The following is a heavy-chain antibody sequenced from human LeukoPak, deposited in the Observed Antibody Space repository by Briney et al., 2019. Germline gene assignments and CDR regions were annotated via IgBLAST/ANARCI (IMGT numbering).Heavy chain of an antibody. D-gene: IGHD2-2*01. J-gene: IGHJ4*02. CDR3: ARADCSSTSCPFDY. V-gene: IGHV4-59*01. Sequence: PSETLSLTCTVSGGSISSYYWSWIRQPPGKGLEWIGYIYYSGSTNYNPSLKSRVTISVDTSKNRFSLKLSSVTAADTAVYYCARADCSSTSCPFDYWGQGTLVTVSS. CDR2: IYYSGST. CDR1: GGSISSYY.